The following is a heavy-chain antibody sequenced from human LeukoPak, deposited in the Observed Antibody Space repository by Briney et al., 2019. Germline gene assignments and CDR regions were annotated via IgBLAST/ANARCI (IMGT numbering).Heavy chain of an antibody. V-gene: IGHV3-21*01. CDR1: GFTFNNYN. Sequence: GGSLRLSCAASGFTFNNYNMNWVRQAPGKALEWVSSITSSGTYIFYADSVKGRFTISRDNAKNSLYLQMNSLGPEDTAVYYCARDPYSGRYGDYYYYYYMDVWGKGTTVTVSS. J-gene: IGHJ6*03. CDR3: ARDPYSGRYGDYYYYYYMDV. D-gene: IGHD1-26*01. CDR2: ITSSGTYI.